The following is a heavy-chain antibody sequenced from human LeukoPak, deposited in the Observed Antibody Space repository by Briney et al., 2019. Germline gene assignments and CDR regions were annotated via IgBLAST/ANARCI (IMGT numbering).Heavy chain of an antibody. Sequence: GGSLRLSCAASGFTFSNTNMNWVRQAPGKGLKWVSFISASSNYIYYADSVKGRFTISRDNAQNSLYLQMSSLRAEDTAVYFCARVVNGYVDYWGQGTLVTVSS. CDR1: GFTFSNTN. D-gene: IGHD2-8*01. V-gene: IGHV3-21*06. J-gene: IGHJ4*02. CDR3: ARVVNGYVDY. CDR2: ISASSNYI.